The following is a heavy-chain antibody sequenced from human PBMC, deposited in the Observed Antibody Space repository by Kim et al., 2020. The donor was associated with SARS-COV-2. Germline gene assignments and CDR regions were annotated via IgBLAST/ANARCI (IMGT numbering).Heavy chain of an antibody. D-gene: IGHD3-10*01. V-gene: IGHV3-23*01. CDR3: AKDRAFYGSGSSSTFDY. J-gene: IGHJ4*02. Sequence: VKGRFTISRDNSKNTLYLQINSLRAEETAVYYWAKDRAFYGSGSSSTFDYWGQGTLVTVSS.